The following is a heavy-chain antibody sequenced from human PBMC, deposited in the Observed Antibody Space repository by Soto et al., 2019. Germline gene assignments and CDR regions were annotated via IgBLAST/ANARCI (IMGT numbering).Heavy chain of an antibody. CDR2: ISGDGSST. CDR3: AKDPPAYVVVVAASYFDY. CDR1: GFTFISYG. D-gene: IGHD2-15*01. Sequence: VGSQRLSSAASGFTFISYGMHWVRQAPGKGLEWVAVISGDGSSTYYADSVKGRFTISRDNSKNTLYLQMNSLRAEDTAVYYCAKDPPAYVVVVAASYFDYWGQGTLVTVSS. J-gene: IGHJ4*02. V-gene: IGHV3-30*02.